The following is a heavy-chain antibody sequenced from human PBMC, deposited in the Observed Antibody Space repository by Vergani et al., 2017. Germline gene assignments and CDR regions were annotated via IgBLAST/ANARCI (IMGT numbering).Heavy chain of an antibody. D-gene: IGHD3-10*01. CDR2: IYYSGST. V-gene: IGHV4-30-4*01. Sequence: QLQLQESGPGLVKPSQTLSLTCTVSGGSISSGDYYWSWIRQPPGKGLEWIGYIYYSGSTYYNPSLKSRVTISVDTSKNQFSLKLSSVTAADTAVYYCARAQLLWFGELSPLSAFDIWGQGTMVTVSS. CDR3: ARAQLLWFGELSPLSAFDI. CDR1: GGSISSGDYY. J-gene: IGHJ3*02.